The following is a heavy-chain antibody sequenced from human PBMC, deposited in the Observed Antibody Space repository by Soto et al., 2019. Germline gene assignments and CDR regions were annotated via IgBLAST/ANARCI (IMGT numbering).Heavy chain of an antibody. CDR1: GGSISSYY. J-gene: IGHJ4*02. CDR2: IYYSGST. D-gene: IGHD3-10*01. CDR3: ARDQTYYGSGSYFDY. Sequence: SETLSLTCTVAGGSISSYYWSWIRQPPGKGLEWIWYIYYSGSTNYNPSLKSRVTISVDTSKNQFSLKLSSVTAADTAVYYCARDQTYYGSGSYFDYWGQGTLVTVSS. V-gene: IGHV4-59*01.